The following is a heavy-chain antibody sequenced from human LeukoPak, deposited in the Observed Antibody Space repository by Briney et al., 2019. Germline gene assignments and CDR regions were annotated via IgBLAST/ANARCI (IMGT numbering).Heavy chain of an antibody. J-gene: IGHJ5*02. D-gene: IGHD6-19*01. CDR2: IRYDGSNK. CDR1: GFTFSSYG. CDR3: ARCRRYTSAWCNWLDP. Sequence: GGSLRLACAASGFTFSSYGMHWVRQAPGKGLEWVAFIRYDGSNKYYADSVKGRFTISRDNSKNTLYLQMNSLGAEDTAVYFCARCRRYTSAWCNWLDPWGQGTQVTVSS. V-gene: IGHV3-30*02.